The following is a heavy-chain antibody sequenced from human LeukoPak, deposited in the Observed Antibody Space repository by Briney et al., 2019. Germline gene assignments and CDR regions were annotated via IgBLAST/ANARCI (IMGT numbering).Heavy chain of an antibody. CDR2: ISRYGEDT. CDR1: GFTFSDYA. D-gene: IGHD6-25*01. J-gene: IGHJ4*02. Sequence: GGSLRLSCAASGFTFSDYAMRWVRQAPGKGLEWLSEISRYGEDTYHADSAKGRFTISRDNSMNTLYLQMNSLRADDTAVYYCASDYFLDYWGQGTLVTVPS. V-gene: IGHV3-23*01. CDR3: ASDYFLDY.